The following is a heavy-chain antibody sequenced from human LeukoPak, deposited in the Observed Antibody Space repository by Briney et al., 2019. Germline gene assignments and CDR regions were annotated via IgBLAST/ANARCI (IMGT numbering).Heavy chain of an antibody. CDR1: AFAFSNHA. J-gene: IGHJ4*02. D-gene: IGHD4-17*01. V-gene: IGHV3-23*01. CDR3: ARDGHGDIDY. Sequence: PGGSLRLSCTASAFAFSNHAMSWVRQAPGKGLEWVSSISISGGTTYYTDSVKGRFTISRENSKSTLYLQMNNLRADDTAVYYCARDGHGDIDYWGQGTLVTVSS. CDR2: ISISGGTT.